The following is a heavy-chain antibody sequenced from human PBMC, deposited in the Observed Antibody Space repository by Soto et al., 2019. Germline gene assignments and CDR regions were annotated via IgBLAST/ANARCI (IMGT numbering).Heavy chain of an antibody. CDR3: VEGWNDF. CDR2: IISKSEGETR. CDR1: GFMFSSAW. Sequence: EVHVVESGGDLVKPGGSLRLSCATSGFMFSSAWMRWVRQAPGRGLEWVGRIISKSEGETRDYAAPMKGRFDISRDDSKKRLYLQMNSLKAEDTGLYYCVEGWNDFWGQGTLVTVSS. D-gene: IGHD1-1*01. V-gene: IGHV3-15*01. J-gene: IGHJ4*02.